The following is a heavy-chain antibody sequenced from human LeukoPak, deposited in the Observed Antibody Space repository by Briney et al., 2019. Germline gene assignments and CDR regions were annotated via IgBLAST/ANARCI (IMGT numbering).Heavy chain of an antibody. CDR3: ARDLPEELLRFLEWSIFDY. V-gene: IGHV1-2*02. CDR1: GYTFTGYY. Sequence: ASVKVSCKASGYTFTGYYMHWVRQAPGQGLEWMGWINPNSGGTNYAQKFQGRVTMTRDTSISTACMELSRLRSDDTAVYYCARDLPEELLRFLEWSIFDYWGQGTLVTVSS. CDR2: INPNSGGT. D-gene: IGHD3-3*01. J-gene: IGHJ4*02.